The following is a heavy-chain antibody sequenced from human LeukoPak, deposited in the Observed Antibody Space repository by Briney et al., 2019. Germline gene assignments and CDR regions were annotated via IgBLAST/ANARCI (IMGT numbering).Heavy chain of an antibody. CDR1: GFTFSTYG. CDR2: IWYDEINK. D-gene: IGHD1-14*01. V-gene: IGHV3-30*02. CDR3: AKDQTGGRPSYFDY. J-gene: IGHJ4*02. Sequence: GGSLRLSCAASGFTFSTYGMHWVRQAPGKGLEWVASIWYDEINKYYADSVKGRFTISRDNSENTLHLQMNNLRIEDMAVYYCAKDQTGGRPSYFDYWGQGTLVTVSS.